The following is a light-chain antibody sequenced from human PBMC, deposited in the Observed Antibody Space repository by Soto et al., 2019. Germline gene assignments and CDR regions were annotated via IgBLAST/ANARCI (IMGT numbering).Light chain of an antibody. CDR2: GAS. V-gene: IGKV3-20*01. CDR1: QSVTSSY. CDR3: QQYGSPPVT. Sequence: EIVLTQSPCTLSLSPGERATLCCRASQSVTSSYLAWYQQKPGQAPRLLIYGASSRATGIPDRFSGSGSGTDFTLTISRLEPEDLAVYHCQQYGSPPVTFGGGTKVDIK. J-gene: IGKJ4*01.